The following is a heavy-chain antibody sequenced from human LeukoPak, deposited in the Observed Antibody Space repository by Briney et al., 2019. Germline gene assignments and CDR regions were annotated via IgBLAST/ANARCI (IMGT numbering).Heavy chain of an antibody. V-gene: IGHV4-61*02. J-gene: IGHJ4*02. Sequence: KTSETLSLTCTVSGGSISSGSYYWSWIRQPAGKGLEWIGRIYTSGSTNYNPSLKSRVTISVDTSKNQFSLKLSSVTAADTAVYYCARDLSWGQGTLVTVSS. CDR3: ARDLS. CDR1: GGSISSGSYY. CDR2: IYTSGST.